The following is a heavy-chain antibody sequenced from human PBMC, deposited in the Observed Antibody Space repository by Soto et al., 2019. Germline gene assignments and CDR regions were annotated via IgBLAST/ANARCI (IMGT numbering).Heavy chain of an antibody. Sequence: QIQLVQSGDEVKKPGASVKVSCKASGYTFINYGISWVRQAPGQGLEWMGWISVYNGHTKDAQNFQDRVTMTTDTSTTTAYMELRSLRSDDTDVYYCARDGYGSSFDYWGQGSLVTVSS. J-gene: IGHJ4*02. CDR2: ISVYNGHT. CDR3: ARDGYGSSFDY. V-gene: IGHV1-18*01. CDR1: GYTFINYG. D-gene: IGHD6-13*01.